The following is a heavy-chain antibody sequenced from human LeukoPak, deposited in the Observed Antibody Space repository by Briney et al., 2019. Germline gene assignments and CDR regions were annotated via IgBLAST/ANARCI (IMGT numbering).Heavy chain of an antibody. J-gene: IGHJ4*02. CDR2: IYYSGAN. V-gene: IGHV4-39*02. Sequence: PSETLSLTCTVSGGSMSSSSYYCGWVRESPGKGPEWIVSIYYSGANHYTPSLKSRVTMSVDTSKNQFSVKLTSVTATDTAVYYCVRVRGYWLVRGYLDYWGQGTLVTVSS. D-gene: IGHD6-19*01. CDR1: GGSMSSSSYY. CDR3: VRVRGYWLVRGYLDY.